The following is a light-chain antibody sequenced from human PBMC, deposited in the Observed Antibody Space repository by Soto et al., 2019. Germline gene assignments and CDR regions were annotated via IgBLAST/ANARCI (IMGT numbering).Light chain of an antibody. J-gene: IGKJ1*01. Sequence: DIQMTQSPSTLSASVGDRVTITCRASQTIDSWLAWYQQRPGKPPNLLIYKASTLASGVPSRFSGSGSWTEFTPTLNRLPPDDFATYYCQQYHIYSGTFGQGTKVDIK. CDR3: QQYHIYSGT. V-gene: IGKV1-5*03. CDR2: KAS. CDR1: QTIDSW.